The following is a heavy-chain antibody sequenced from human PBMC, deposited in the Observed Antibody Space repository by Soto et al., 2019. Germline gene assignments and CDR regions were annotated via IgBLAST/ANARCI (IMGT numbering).Heavy chain of an antibody. D-gene: IGHD3-22*01. J-gene: IGHJ4*02. CDR3: ARGGTFAYDTSGYSVY. CDR1: GYTFSAYY. Sequence: ASVKVSCKTSGYTFSAYYMHWVRQAPRQGLEWMGWINPKSGGTLYAQKFQGRVTMTRDTSISTAYMELSRLRSDDTAVYYCARGGTFAYDTSGYSVYWGQGTLVTVSS. V-gene: IGHV1-2*02. CDR2: INPKSGGT.